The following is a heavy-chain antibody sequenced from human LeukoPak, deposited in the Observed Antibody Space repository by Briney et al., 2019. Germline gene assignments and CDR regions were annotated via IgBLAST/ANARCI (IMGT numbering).Heavy chain of an antibody. CDR1: GYTFTSNY. J-gene: IGHJ3*02. D-gene: IGHD6-19*01. Sequence: ASVKVSCKAFGYTFTSNYMHWVRQAPGQGPEWMGVISPSGGSTTYAQKFQGRVTMTRDMSTSTVYMELSSLRSEDTAVYYCARERRAVAGTDAFDIWGQGTMVTVSS. CDR3: ARERRAVAGTDAFDI. V-gene: IGHV1-46*01. CDR2: ISPSGGST.